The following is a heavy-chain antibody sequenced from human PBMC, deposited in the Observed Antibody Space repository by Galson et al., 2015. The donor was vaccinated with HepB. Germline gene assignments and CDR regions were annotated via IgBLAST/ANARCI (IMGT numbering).Heavy chain of an antibody. CDR3: AKDRPYYDFWSGYSAAGCFDY. J-gene: IGHJ4*02. CDR2: ISGSGGST. Sequence: SLRLSCAASGFTFSSYAMSWVRQAPGKGLEWVSAISGSGGSTYYADSVKGRFTISRDNSKNTLYLQMNSLRAEDTAVYYCAKDRPYYDFWSGYSAAGCFDYWGQGTLVTVSS. V-gene: IGHV3-23*01. CDR1: GFTFSSYA. D-gene: IGHD3-3*01.